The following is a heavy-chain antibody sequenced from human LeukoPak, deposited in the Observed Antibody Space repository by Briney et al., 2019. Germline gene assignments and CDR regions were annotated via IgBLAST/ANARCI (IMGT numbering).Heavy chain of an antibody. Sequence: PWETLSLTCTVSGYSISSGYYWGWIRQPPGKGLEWIGSIYHSGSTYYNPSLKSRVTISVDTSKNQFSLKLSSVTAADTAVYYCARAPEWELHHFDYWGQGTLVTVSS. CDR3: ARAPEWELHHFDY. CDR1: GYSISSGYY. CDR2: IYHSGST. V-gene: IGHV4-38-2*02. J-gene: IGHJ4*02. D-gene: IGHD1-26*01.